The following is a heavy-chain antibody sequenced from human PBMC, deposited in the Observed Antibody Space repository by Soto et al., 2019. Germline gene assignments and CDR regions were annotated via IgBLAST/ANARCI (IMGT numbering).Heavy chain of an antibody. D-gene: IGHD6-13*01. CDR2: INTNTGNP. CDR1: GYTFTGYY. CDR3: ARDLAAADLDY. Sequence: ASVKVSCKASGYTFTGYYMHWVRQAPGQGLEWMGWINTNTGNPTYAQGFTGRFVFSLDTSVSTAYLQICSLKAEDTAVYYCARDLAAADLDYWGQGTLVTVSS. V-gene: IGHV7-4-1*01. J-gene: IGHJ4*02.